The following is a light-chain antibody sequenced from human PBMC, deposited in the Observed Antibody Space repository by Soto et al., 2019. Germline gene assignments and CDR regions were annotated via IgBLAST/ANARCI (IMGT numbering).Light chain of an antibody. CDR2: AAS. Sequence: DSQMTQSPSSLSVSVGDRVTITCRTSQSISTYLNWYQQKPGKPPKVLIYAASSLQSGVPSRFSGSGSGTDFTLTISSLQPEDSATYYCQQSYSTPLTFGGGTLV. CDR1: QSISTY. J-gene: IGKJ4*01. V-gene: IGKV1-39*01. CDR3: QQSYSTPLT.